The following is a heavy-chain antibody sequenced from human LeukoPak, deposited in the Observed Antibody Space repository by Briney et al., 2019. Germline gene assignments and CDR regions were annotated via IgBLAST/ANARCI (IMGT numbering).Heavy chain of an antibody. CDR1: GLSVTNTY. J-gene: IGHJ4*02. CDR2: IYSGGGT. Sequence: GGSLRLSCAASGLSVTNTYMTWVRQAPGKGLEWVSVIYSGGGTNYADSLKGRFSISRDNSENTLYLQMNSLRAEDTAVYYCARDIGLGGYIYGFLDSWGQGTLVTVSS. V-gene: IGHV3-53*01. CDR3: ARDIGLGGYIYGFLDS. D-gene: IGHD5-18*01.